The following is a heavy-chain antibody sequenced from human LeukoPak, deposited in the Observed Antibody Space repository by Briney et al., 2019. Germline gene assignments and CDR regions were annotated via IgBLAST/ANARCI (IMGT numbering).Heavy chain of an antibody. Sequence: GGSLRLSCAASGFTFDDYAMHWVRQAPGKGLEWVSGISWNSGSIGYADSVKGRFTISRGNAKNSLYLQMNSLRAEDTALYYCAKDMAIAADYYYGMDVWGQGTTVTVSS. CDR3: AKDMAIAADYYYGMDV. V-gene: IGHV3-9*01. J-gene: IGHJ6*02. CDR1: GFTFDDYA. CDR2: ISWNSGSI. D-gene: IGHD6-13*01.